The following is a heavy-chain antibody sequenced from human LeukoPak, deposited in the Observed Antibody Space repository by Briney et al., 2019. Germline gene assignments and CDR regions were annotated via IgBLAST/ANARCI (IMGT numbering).Heavy chain of an antibody. J-gene: IGHJ4*02. CDR2: FKSKSDGGAT. D-gene: IGHD5-12*01. Sequence: GGSLRLSCVAAGFTFSYAWMNRVRQAPGKGLEWVGRFKSKSDGGATDYTAPVKGRFTISRDDSENTLYLHMNSLGTEDTGVYYCYTVLVWGGYDAKETDKWGQGTLVTASS. CDR3: YTVLVWGGYDAKETDK. CDR1: GFTFSYAW. V-gene: IGHV3-15*01.